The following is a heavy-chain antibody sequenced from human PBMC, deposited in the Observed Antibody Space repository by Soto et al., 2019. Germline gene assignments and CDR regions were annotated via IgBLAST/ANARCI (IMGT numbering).Heavy chain of an antibody. J-gene: IGHJ5*02. CDR2: IYTSGST. Sequence: PSETLSLTCTDSGGSISSYYWSWIRQPAVNGLEWIGLIYTSGSTNYNPSLKSRVTMSVDTSKNQFSLKLSSVTAADTAVYYCARDRLGISMASWFDPWGQGTLVTVSS. CDR1: GGSISSYY. D-gene: IGHD3-10*01. V-gene: IGHV4-4*07. CDR3: ARDRLGISMASWFDP.